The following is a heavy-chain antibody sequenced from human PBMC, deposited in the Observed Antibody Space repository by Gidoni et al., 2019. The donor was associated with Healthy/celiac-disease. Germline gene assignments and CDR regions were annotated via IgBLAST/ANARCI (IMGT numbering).Heavy chain of an antibody. CDR1: GGSISNSSYY. J-gene: IGHJ6*03. CDR2: IYYRGST. CDR3: ARRVYYYYMDV. V-gene: IGHV4-39*01. Sequence: QLQLQESGPGLVKPSETLSLTCTVSGGSISNSSYYWGWIRRPPGKGLEWIGSIYYRGSTYYNPPLKSRVTISVDTSKTQFSLKLSSVTAADTAVYYCARRVYYYYMDVWGKGTTVTVSS.